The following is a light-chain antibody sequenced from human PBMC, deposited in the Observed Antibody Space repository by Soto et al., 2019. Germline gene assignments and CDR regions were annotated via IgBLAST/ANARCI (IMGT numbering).Light chain of an antibody. V-gene: IGKV3-15*01. CDR1: QSVSSK. CDR2: GTS. J-gene: IGKJ1*01. Sequence: ETVMTQSPATLSVSPGERATLSCRASQSVSSKLAWYQQKPGQAPRLLIYGTSTRVTGIPARFSGSGSGTDFTLTISRLEPEDFAVYYCQQYGSSGTFGQGTKVDIK. CDR3: QQYGSSGT.